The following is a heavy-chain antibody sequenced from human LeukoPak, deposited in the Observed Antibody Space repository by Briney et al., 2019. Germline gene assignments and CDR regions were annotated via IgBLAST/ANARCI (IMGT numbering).Heavy chain of an antibody. V-gene: IGHV3-30*09. CDR2: ISYDGSNT. Sequence: PGGSLRLSCAASGFTFSRYMMHWVRQAPGKGLQWVSIISYDGSNTFYADSVRGRFAISRDNSKDTLYLQMNSLRTDDTALYFCARDPMDTGSYYRSYFDLWGRGTLVTVSS. CDR3: ARDPMDTGSYYRSYFDL. CDR1: GFTFSRYM. D-gene: IGHD1-26*01. J-gene: IGHJ2*01.